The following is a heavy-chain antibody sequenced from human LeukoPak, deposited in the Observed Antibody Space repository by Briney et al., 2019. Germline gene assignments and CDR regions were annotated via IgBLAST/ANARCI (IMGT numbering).Heavy chain of an antibody. J-gene: IGHJ4*02. Sequence: PGGSLRLSCAASGFTFSSYGMSWVRQAPGKGLEWVSSISSSSSYIYYADSVKGRFTISRDNAKNSLYLQMNSLRAEDTAVYYCARARHSSGYYDWGQGTLVTVS. CDR2: ISSSSSYI. CDR1: GFTFSSYG. D-gene: IGHD3-22*01. V-gene: IGHV3-21*01. CDR3: ARARHSSGYYD.